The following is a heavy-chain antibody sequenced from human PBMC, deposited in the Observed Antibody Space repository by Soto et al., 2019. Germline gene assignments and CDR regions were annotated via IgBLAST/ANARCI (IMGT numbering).Heavy chain of an antibody. CDR1: GFMFSNYA. V-gene: IGHV3-64*01. J-gene: IGHJ4*02. D-gene: IGHD4-17*01. CDR3: ARVRQSYGDYDY. CDR2: ISTNGGSA. Sequence: QLMESGGGLVQPGGSLRLSCAPSGFMFSNYAMHWVRQAPGKGLEYVSGISTNGGSASYANSVKGRFTISRDNSKNTLYLQMGSLRAEDMAVYYCARVRQSYGDYDYWGQGTLVTVSS.